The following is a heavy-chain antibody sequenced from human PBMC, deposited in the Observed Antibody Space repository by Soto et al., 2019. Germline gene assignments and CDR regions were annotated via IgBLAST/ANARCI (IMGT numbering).Heavy chain of an antibody. V-gene: IGHV4-34*01. J-gene: IGHJ4*02. Sequence: SETLSLTCAVYGGSFSGYYWSWIRQPPGKGLEWIGEINHSGSTNYNPSLKSRVTISVDTSKNQFSLKLSSVTAADTAVYYCARGYCSSTSCQLFDYWGQGTLVTVSS. D-gene: IGHD2-2*01. CDR2: INHSGST. CDR3: ARGYCSSTSCQLFDY. CDR1: GGSFSGYY.